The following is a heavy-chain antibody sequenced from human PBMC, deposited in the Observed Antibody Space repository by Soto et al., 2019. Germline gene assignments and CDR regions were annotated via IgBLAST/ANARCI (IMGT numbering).Heavy chain of an antibody. CDR2: IYYSGST. Sequence: PSETLSLTCTVSGGSISSYYWSWIRQPPGKGLEWIGYIYYSGSTNYIPSLKSRVTISVDTSKNQFSLKLSSVTAADTAVFYRARGKLLWFGESTLGAFDIWGQGTMVTVSS. D-gene: IGHD3-10*01. CDR3: ARGKLLWFGESTLGAFDI. CDR1: GGSISSYY. J-gene: IGHJ3*02. V-gene: IGHV4-59*08.